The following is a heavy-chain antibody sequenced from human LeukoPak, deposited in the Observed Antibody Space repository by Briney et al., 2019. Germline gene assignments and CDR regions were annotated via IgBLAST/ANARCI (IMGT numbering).Heavy chain of an antibody. CDR2: VYDSGST. V-gene: IGHV4-59*01. Sequence: SETLSLTCTVSGGSISIYYWSWIRQPPGKGLEWIGSVYDSGSTKYNPYPKSRVTISVDTSTDQSSLKLTSVTAADTAVYYCARSSRVSSGYSDLDPWGQGILVTVSS. CDR3: ARSSRVSSGYSDLDP. J-gene: IGHJ5*02. D-gene: IGHD3-22*01. CDR1: GGSISIYY.